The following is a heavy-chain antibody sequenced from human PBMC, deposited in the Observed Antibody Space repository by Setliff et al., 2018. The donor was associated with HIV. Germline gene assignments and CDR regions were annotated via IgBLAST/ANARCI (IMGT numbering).Heavy chain of an antibody. D-gene: IGHD3-22*01. CDR1: DGSVGSSS. CDR2: ISGSSGSI. Sequence: ETLSLTCTVSDGSVGSSSYYWAWISQSPGKGLEWVSYISGSSGSIYHADSVKGRFTVSRDNAKNSLYMQMNHLRVEDAAVYYCAGDASPDSESGGYSAGGYWGPGTLVTVSS. J-gene: IGHJ4*02. CDR3: AGDASPDSESGGYSAGGY. V-gene: IGHV3-48*01.